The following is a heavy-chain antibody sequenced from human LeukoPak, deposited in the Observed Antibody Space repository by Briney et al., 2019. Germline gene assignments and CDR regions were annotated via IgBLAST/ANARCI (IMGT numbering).Heavy chain of an antibody. J-gene: IGHJ6*03. CDR2: IKQDGSEK. CDR3: ARDAQHSWYYYHYMDV. Sequence: GGSLRLSCAASGFTFSSYWMSWVRQAPGKGLEWVANIKQDGSEKYYVDSVKGRFTISRDNAKNSLYLQMNSLRAEDTAVYHCARDAQHSWYYYHYMDVWGKGTTVTVSS. CDR1: GFTFSSYW. D-gene: IGHD2-15*01. V-gene: IGHV3-7*01.